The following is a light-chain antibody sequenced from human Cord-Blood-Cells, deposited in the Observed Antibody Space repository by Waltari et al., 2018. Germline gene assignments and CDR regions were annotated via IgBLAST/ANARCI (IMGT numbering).Light chain of an antibody. J-gene: IGLJ1*01. Sequence: QSVLTQPPSVSAAPGQKVTISCSGSSSNIGNNYVSCYQQLPGTAPKLLIYENNKRPSGIPDRFSGSKSGTSATLGITGLQTGDEADYYCGTWDSSLSAYVFGTGTKVTVL. CDR2: ENN. CDR1: SSNIGNNY. CDR3: GTWDSSLSAYV. V-gene: IGLV1-51*02.